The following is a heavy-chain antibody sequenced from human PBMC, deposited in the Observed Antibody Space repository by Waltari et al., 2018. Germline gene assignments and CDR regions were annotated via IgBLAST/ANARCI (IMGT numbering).Heavy chain of an antibody. J-gene: IGHJ5*02. V-gene: IGHV3-23*01. CDR1: GFTFSSYV. CDR2: ISGSGGST. CDR3: AKDPTIFGVVPSSWFDP. Sequence: EVQLLESGGGLVQPGGSLRLSCAASGFTFSSYVMSWVRQAPGKGLEWVSGISGSGGSTYYANSVKGRFTISRDNYKHTLYLQMNSLRADDTAVYYCAKDPTIFGVVPSSWFDPWGQGTLVTVSS. D-gene: IGHD3-3*01.